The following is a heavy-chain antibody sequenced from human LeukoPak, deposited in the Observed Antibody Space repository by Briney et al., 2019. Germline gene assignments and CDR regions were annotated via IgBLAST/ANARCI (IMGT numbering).Heavy chain of an antibody. Sequence: GRSLRLSCAASGFTFDDYAMHWVRQAPGKGLEWVSGISWNSGSIGYADSVEGRFTISRDNAKNSLYLQMNSLRAEDTALYYCAKDIVVRGAEPYGMDVWGQGTTVTVSS. V-gene: IGHV3-9*01. CDR2: ISWNSGSI. CDR1: GFTFDDYA. CDR3: AKDIVVRGAEPYGMDV. D-gene: IGHD3-10*01. J-gene: IGHJ6*02.